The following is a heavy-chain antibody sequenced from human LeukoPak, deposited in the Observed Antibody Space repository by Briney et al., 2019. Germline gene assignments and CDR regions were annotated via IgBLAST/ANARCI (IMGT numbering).Heavy chain of an antibody. J-gene: IGHJ4*02. D-gene: IGHD3-22*01. CDR3: ASVSSGYYFDY. CDR1: GFTFSDYY. CDR2: ISSSSSYT. Sequence: PGGSLRLSCAASGFTFSDYYMSWIRQAPGKGLEWVSYISSSSSYTNYADSVKGRFTFSRDNAKNSLYLQMNSLRAEDTAVYYCASVSSGYYFDYWGQGTLVTVSS. V-gene: IGHV3-11*03.